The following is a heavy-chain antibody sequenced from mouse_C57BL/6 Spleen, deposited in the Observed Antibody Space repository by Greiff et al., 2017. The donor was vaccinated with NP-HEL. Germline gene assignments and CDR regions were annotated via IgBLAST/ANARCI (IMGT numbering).Heavy chain of an antibody. J-gene: IGHJ4*01. CDR3: ASEPFCYAMDY. CDR1: GYAFSSYW. Sequence: VQLQQSGAELVKPGASVKISCKASGYAFSSYWMNWVKQRPGKGLEWIGQIYPGDGDTKYNGKFKGKATLTADTSSSTAYMQLSSLTSEVSAVYFCASEPFCYAMDYLGQGTSVTVSS. V-gene: IGHV1-80*01. CDR2: IYPGDGDT.